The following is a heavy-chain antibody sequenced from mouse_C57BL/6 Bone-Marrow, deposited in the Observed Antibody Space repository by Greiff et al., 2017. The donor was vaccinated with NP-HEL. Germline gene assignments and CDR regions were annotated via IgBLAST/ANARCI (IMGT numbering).Heavy chain of an antibody. CDR2: IDSSDSYT. Sequence: QVQLQQPGAELVMPGASVKLSCKASGYTFTSYWMHWVKQRPGQGLEWIGEIDSSDSYTNYNQKFKGKSTLTVDKSSSTAYMQLSSLTSEDSAVYYCVRDYYYGSSYDWYFDVWGTGTTVTVSS. J-gene: IGHJ1*03. D-gene: IGHD1-1*01. V-gene: IGHV1-69*01. CDR3: VRDYYYGSSYDWYFDV. CDR1: GYTFTSYW.